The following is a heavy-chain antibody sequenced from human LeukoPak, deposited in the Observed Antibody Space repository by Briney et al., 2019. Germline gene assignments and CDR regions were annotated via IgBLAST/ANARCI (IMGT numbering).Heavy chain of an antibody. J-gene: IGHJ4*02. CDR3: ASGWYSGY. Sequence: GGSLRLSCVTSEFNFGIYWMSWLRQAPGKGLQWVANIKQDGSAKYYLDSVKGRFTISRDNAKKSLYLQMNSLRAEDTAVYYCASGWYSGYWGQGSLVTVSS. D-gene: IGHD6-19*01. CDR2: IKQDGSAK. V-gene: IGHV3-7*02. CDR1: EFNFGIYW.